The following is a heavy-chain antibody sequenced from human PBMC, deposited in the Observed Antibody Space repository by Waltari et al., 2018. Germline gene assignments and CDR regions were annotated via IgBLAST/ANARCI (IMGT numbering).Heavy chain of an antibody. CDR3: ARAPFGGYDYVGGTYRYFYYYMDV. D-gene: IGHD3-16*02. J-gene: IGHJ6*03. CDR1: GASFSGLY. V-gene: IGHV4-34*01. CDR2: IYHDGST. Sequence: QVRLQQWGTGLLKPSETLSLTCAVYGASFSGLYWSWIPQPPGKGLEWIGEIYHDGSTNYNPSLKGRVTMSVDTSKNQFSLNLRSVTAADTAVYYCARAPFGGYDYVGGTYRYFYYYMDVWGKGTTVAVSS.